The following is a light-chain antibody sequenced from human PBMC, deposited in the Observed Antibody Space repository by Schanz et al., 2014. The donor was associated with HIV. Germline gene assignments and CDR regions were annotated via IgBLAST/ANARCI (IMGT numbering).Light chain of an antibody. J-gene: IGLJ2*01. CDR2: SDD. CDR1: SSNIGTNT. Sequence: QSVLTQPPSASGTPGLRVTISCSGSSSNIGTNTVNWYQQLPETAPTLLIYSDDQRPSGVPDRFSGSKSGTSASLAISGLQSEDEGDYYCAAWDDSLVFGGGTKLTVL. CDR3: AAWDDSLV. V-gene: IGLV1-44*01.